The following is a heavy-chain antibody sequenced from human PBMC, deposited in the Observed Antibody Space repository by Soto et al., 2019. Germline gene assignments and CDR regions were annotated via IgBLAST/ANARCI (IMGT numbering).Heavy chain of an antibody. J-gene: IGHJ4*02. CDR3: ARELDPYYGGNSLSLDY. Sequence: QVQLVQSGAEVKKPGSSVKVSCKASGGTFSTYGMNWVRLAPGQGLEWMGGIIPKFGTTNYAQKFQGRVTITADESTNPAYMELNYLRSEDTAVYFCARELDPYYGGNSLSLDYWGQGTLVTVSS. V-gene: IGHV1-69*13. D-gene: IGHD4-17*01. CDR1: GGTFSTYG. CDR2: IIPKFGTT.